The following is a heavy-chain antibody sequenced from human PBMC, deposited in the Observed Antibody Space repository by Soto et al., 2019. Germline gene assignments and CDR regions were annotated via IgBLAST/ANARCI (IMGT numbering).Heavy chain of an antibody. Sequence: QVQLVESGGGVVQPGRSLRLSCAASGFTFRNHGMHWVRQAPGKGPEWVAVIWYDGSDKYYADSVKGRFTVSRDNSKNMFFLQMNSLRAEDTAVYYCARDIASRRFDRWGQGTLVIVSS. CDR3: ARDIASRRFDR. CDR2: IWYDGSDK. J-gene: IGHJ5*02. CDR1: GFTFRNHG. V-gene: IGHV3-33*01. D-gene: IGHD6-6*01.